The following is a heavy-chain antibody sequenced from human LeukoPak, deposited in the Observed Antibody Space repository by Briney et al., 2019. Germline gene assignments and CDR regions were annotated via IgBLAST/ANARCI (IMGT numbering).Heavy chain of an antibody. Sequence: GGSLRLSCAASGFTVSSNYMSWVRQAPGKGLEGVSVIYSGGSTYYADSVKGRFTISRDNSKNTLYLQMNSLRAEDTAVYYCARILAVAARMGAFDIWGQGTMVTVSS. CDR3: ARILAVAARMGAFDI. V-gene: IGHV3-66*02. D-gene: IGHD6-19*01. CDR2: IYSGGST. J-gene: IGHJ3*02. CDR1: GFTVSSNY.